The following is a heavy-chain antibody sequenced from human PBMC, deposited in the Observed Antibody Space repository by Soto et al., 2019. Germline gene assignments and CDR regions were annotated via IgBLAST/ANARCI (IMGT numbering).Heavy chain of an antibody. CDR2: IYYSGST. Sequence: QVQLQESGPGLVKPSETLSLTCTVSGGSISSYYWSWIRQPPGKGLEWIGYIYYSGSTNYNPSLKSRVTISVDTSKNQFSLKLSSVTAADTAVYYCARHSRGVAVAGGSWFDPWGQGTLVTVSS. CDR1: GGSISSYY. V-gene: IGHV4-59*08. J-gene: IGHJ5*02. D-gene: IGHD6-19*01. CDR3: ARHSRGVAVAGGSWFDP.